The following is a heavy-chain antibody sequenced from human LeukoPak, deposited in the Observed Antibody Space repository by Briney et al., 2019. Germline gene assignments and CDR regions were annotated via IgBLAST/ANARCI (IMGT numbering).Heavy chain of an antibody. CDR1: GFTFSSYS. CDR3: ARVQQLYYFDY. V-gene: IGHV3-21*04. CDR2: ISSSSSYI. Sequence: GGSLRLSCAASGFTFSSYSMNWVRQAPGKGLEWVSSISSSSSYIYYADSVKGRFTISRDNAKNSLYLQMNSLRAEDTALYYCARVQQLYYFDYWGQGTLVTVSS. J-gene: IGHJ4*02. D-gene: IGHD6-13*01.